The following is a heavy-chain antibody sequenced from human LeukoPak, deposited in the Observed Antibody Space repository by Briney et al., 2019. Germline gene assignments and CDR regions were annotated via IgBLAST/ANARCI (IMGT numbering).Heavy chain of an antibody. CDR1: GFTVSSNY. CDR3: ARDVIAAAGHYYYGMDV. CDR2: IYSGGST. V-gene: IGHV3-66*01. J-gene: IGHJ6*02. Sequence: PGGSLRLSCATSGFTVSSNYMSWVRQAPGKGLEWVSVIYSGGSTYYADSVKGRFTISRDNSKNTLYLQMNSLRAEDTAVYYCARDVIAAAGHYYYGMDVCGQGTTVTVSS. D-gene: IGHD6-13*01.